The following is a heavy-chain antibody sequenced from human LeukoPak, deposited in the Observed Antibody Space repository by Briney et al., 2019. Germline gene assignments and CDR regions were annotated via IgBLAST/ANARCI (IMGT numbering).Heavy chain of an antibody. CDR3: ARDGDVVPAAQNWFNP. CDR2: INPNSGGT. D-gene: IGHD2-2*01. Sequence: ASVKVSCNASGYTFTGYYMHWVRQAPGQGLEWMGWINPNSGGTNYAQKFQGRVTMTRDTSISTAYMELSRLISDDTAVYYCARDGDVVPAAQNWFNPWGQGTLVTVSS. V-gene: IGHV1-2*02. CDR1: GYTFTGYY. J-gene: IGHJ5*02.